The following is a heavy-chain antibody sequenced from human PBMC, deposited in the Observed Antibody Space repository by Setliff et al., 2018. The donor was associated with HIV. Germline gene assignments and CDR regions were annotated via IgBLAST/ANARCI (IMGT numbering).Heavy chain of an antibody. CDR1: GFTFSDYW. V-gene: IGHV3-74*01. CDR3: ARDTEMITTTDAFDI. D-gene: IGHD3-22*01. J-gene: IGHJ3*02. Sequence: SCAASGFTFSDYWMHWVRQAPGKGLVWVSRITADGSSTRYADSVNGRFTISRDNAKNTMYLEMNSLRAEDTAVYYCARDTEMITTTDAFDIWGPGTMVTVSS. CDR2: ITADGSST.